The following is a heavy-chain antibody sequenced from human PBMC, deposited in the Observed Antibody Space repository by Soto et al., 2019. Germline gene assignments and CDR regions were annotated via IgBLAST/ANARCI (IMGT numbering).Heavy chain of an antibody. CDR1: GGTFSSYA. CDR2: IIPIFGTA. CDR3: ARGLLRYYDFWSCYPSYFDY. J-gene: IGHJ4*02. V-gene: IGHV1-69*06. Sequence: SVKVSCKASGGTFSSYAISWVRQAPGQGLEWMGGIIPIFGTANYAQKFQGRVTITADKSTSTAYMELSSLRSEDTAVYYCARGLLRYYDFWSCYPSYFDYWGQGTLVTVSS. D-gene: IGHD3-3*01.